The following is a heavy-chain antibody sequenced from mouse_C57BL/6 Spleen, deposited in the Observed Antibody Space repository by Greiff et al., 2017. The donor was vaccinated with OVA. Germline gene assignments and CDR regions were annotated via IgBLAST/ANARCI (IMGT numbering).Heavy chain of an antibody. CDR1: GFNIKDDY. CDR3: TTHSNYVDYAMDY. V-gene: IGHV14-4*01. Sequence: EVKLQESGAELVRPGASVKLSCTASGFNIKDDYMHWVKQRPEQGLEWIGWIDPENGDTEYASKFQGKATITADTSSNTAYLQLSSLTSEDTAVYYCTTHSNYVDYAMDYWGQGTSVTVSS. CDR2: IDPENGDT. J-gene: IGHJ4*01. D-gene: IGHD2-5*01.